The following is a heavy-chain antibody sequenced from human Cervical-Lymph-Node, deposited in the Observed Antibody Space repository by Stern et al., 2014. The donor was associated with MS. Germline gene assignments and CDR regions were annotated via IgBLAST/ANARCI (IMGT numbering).Heavy chain of an antibody. CDR2: INPGNGGT. CDR3: ARVSRIGIPGL. D-gene: IGHD5-18*01. Sequence: VQLVESGAGVMKPGASVNVSCKASGYTFTGYYIDWVRQAPGQGLEWMGRINPGNGGTYYAQKFQDRVAMTRDTSITTAIMEVTDLRPDDTAIYFCARVSRIGIPGLWGQGTLVTVSS. J-gene: IGHJ4*02. V-gene: IGHV1-2*06. CDR1: GYTFTGYY.